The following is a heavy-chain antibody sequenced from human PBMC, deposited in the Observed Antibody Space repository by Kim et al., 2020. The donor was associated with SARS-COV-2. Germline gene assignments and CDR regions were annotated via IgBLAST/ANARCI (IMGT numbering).Heavy chain of an antibody. Sequence: ASVKVSCKASGYTFTGYYMHWVRQAPGQGLEWMGRINPNSGGTNYAQKFQGRVNMTRDTSISTAYMELSRLRSDDTAVYYCARGRQNIVLMVYAINYYGMDVWGQGTTVTVSS. CDR3: ARGRQNIVLMVYAINYYGMDV. CDR1: GYTFTGYY. CDR2: INPNSGGT. V-gene: IGHV1-2*06. J-gene: IGHJ6*02. D-gene: IGHD2-8*01.